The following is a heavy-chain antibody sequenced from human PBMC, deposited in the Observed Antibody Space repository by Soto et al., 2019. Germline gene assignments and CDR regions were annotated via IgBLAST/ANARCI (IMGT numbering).Heavy chain of an antibody. J-gene: IGHJ4*02. CDR2: ISGSGGST. D-gene: IGHD3-10*01. CDR3: ATRPMVRGVSMAGGYFDY. CDR1: GFTFSSYA. V-gene: IGHV3-23*01. Sequence: GGSLRLSCAASGFTFSSYAMSWVRQAPGKGLEWVSAISGSGGSTYYADSVKGRFTISRDNSKNTLYLQMNSLRAEDTAVYYCATRPMVRGVSMAGGYFDYWGQGTLVTVSS.